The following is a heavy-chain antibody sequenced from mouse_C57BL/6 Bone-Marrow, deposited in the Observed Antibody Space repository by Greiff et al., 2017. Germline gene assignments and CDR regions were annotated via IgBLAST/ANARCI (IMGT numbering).Heavy chain of an antibody. CDR1: GYSFTDYN. V-gene: IGHV1-39*01. D-gene: IGHD1-1*01. J-gene: IGHJ2*01. CDR3: ASSPTTEVNFDY. CDR2: FNPNYGTT. Sequence: EVQLQQSGPELVKPGASVKISCKASGYSFTDYNMNWVKQSNGKSLEWIGVFNPNYGTTSYNQKFKGKATLTVDPSSSTAYMQLNNLTSEDSADEYCASSPTTEVNFDYWGQGTTLTVSS.